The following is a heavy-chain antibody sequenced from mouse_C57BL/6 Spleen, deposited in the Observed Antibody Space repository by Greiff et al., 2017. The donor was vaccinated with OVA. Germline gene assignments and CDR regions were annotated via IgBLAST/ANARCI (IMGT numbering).Heavy chain of an antibody. CDR1: GSTFTGYP. CDR2: FYPGGGRL. D-gene: IGHD2-3*01. CDR3: ASGDGYYAGAMDY. V-gene: IGHV1-62-2*01. Sequence: QVQLQQSGAELVKPGASVKLSCKASGSTFTGYPIHWVKQRSGRGLEWIGWFYPGGGRLKYNEKFKDKATLTADKSSSTVYMELSRLTSEDSAVYFCASGDGYYAGAMDYWGQGTSVTVSS. J-gene: IGHJ4*01.